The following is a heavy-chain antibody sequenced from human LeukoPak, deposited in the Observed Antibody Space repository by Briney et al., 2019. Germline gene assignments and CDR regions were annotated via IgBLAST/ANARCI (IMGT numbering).Heavy chain of an antibody. CDR2: VYYSGST. CDR1: GGSISSYS. D-gene: IGHD2-2*02. Sequence: SETLSLTCTVSGGSISSYSWSWIRQPPGRGLEWIGFVYYSGSTNYNPSLKSRVTISVDTSKNQFSLKLSSVTAADTAVYYCARRSHCSSTSCYSYYYMDVWGKGTTVTVSS. V-gene: IGHV4-59*12. CDR3: ARRSHCSSTSCYSYYYMDV. J-gene: IGHJ6*03.